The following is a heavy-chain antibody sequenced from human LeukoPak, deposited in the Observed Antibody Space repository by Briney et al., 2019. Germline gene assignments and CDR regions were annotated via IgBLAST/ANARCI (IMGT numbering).Heavy chain of an antibody. Sequence: GGSLRLSCAAPGFTFSSYGMHWVRQAPGKGLEWVAVIWYDGSNKYYADSVKGRFTISRDNAKNSLYLQMNSLRAEDTAVYYCASRIGNARFDYWGRGTLVTVSS. CDR3: ASRIGNARFDY. D-gene: IGHD1-1*01. CDR2: IWYDGSNK. CDR1: GFTFSSYG. J-gene: IGHJ4*02. V-gene: IGHV3-33*03.